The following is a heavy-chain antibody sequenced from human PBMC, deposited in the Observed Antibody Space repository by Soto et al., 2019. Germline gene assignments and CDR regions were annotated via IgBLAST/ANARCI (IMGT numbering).Heavy chain of an antibody. Sequence: QVHLVQSGVEVKTPGASVKVSCQASGYTFFTYDISWVRQAPGQGLEWMGWISTYSGDTKYAQKFQGRVTMTTDTSTTTAYRVLRGLRSVDSAVYYCARHRGPTTSEEWCDSWGQGTVVTVSS. V-gene: IGHV1-18*01. CDR3: ARHRGPTTSEEWCDS. D-gene: IGHD5-12*01. CDR2: ISTYSGDT. CDR1: GYTFFTYD. J-gene: IGHJ5*01.